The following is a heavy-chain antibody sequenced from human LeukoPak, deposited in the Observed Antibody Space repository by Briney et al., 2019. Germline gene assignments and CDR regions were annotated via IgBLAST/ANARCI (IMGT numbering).Heavy chain of an antibody. D-gene: IGHD3-3*01. J-gene: IGHJ4*02. CDR2: ISWNSGSI. CDR1: GFTFNSYA. V-gene: IGHV3-9*01. Sequence: GGSLRLSCAASGFTFNSYAMSWVRQAPGKGLEWVSGISWNSGSIGYADSVKGRFTISRDNAKNSPYLQMNSLRAEDTALYYCAKDSGGLTIFGVVRGGYFDYWGQGTLVTVSS. CDR3: AKDSGGLTIFGVVRGGYFDY.